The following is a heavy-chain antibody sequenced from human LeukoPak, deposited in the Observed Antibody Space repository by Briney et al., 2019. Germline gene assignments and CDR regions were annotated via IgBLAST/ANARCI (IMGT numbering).Heavy chain of an antibody. CDR2: INTVATYI. D-gene: IGHD3-22*01. Sequence: GGSLRLSCAAFGFTFTSFSFNWFRQAPGKGLEWVSSINTVATYIYYADSVRGRFTISRDNAKNSVYLQMDSLRAEDTGVYYCARLRRNGDSGGFYYYYDYWGQGTLVTVSS. V-gene: IGHV3-21*01. CDR1: GFTFTSFS. J-gene: IGHJ4*02. CDR3: ARLRRNGDSGGFYYYYDY.